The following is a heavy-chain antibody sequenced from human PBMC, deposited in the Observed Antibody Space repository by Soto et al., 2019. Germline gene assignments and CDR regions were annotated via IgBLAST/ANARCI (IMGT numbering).Heavy chain of an antibody. V-gene: IGHV3-23*01. CDR1: GFTFSSYA. CDR2: ISGSGGST. D-gene: IGHD1-26*01. CDR3: AKDTPASGSYKTGGFDY. Sequence: EVQLLESGGGLVLPGGSLRLSCTSSGFTFSSYAMSWVRQAPGKGLEWVSEISGSGGSTYYADSVKGRLTISRDNYKNTLYLQMNSLIAEDTAVYYCAKDTPASGSYKTGGFDYWGQGTLVTVSS. J-gene: IGHJ4*02.